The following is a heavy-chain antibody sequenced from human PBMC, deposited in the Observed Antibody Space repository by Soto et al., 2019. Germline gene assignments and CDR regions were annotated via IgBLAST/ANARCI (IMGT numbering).Heavy chain of an antibody. CDR3: ARLSGDHSAFFSYGMDA. CDR1: GFTFDTYW. CDR2: INSDGTIS. D-gene: IGHD2-21*01. Sequence: GGSLRLSCAASGFTFDTYWMNWVRQAPGKGPEWLSGINSDGTISSYADSVKGRFTISRDNARNTLSLQMNSLRADDTAVYYCARLSGDHSAFFSYGMDAWGQGATVTGSS. V-gene: IGHV3-74*01. J-gene: IGHJ6*02.